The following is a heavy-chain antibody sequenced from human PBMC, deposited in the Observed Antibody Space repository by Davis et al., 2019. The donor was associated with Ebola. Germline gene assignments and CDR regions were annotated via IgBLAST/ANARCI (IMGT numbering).Heavy chain of an antibody. CDR1: GFMFSRYS. CDR3: ARDDGIRTVDY. CDR2: ISPDGSAQ. V-gene: IGHV3-7*01. J-gene: IGHJ4*02. D-gene: IGHD5-18*01. Sequence: PGGSLRLSCAASGFMFSRYSMNWVRQAPGKGLEWVAQISPDGSAQYYVHSVAGRFTISRDNAENSLSLQIDSLRADDTALYYCARDDGIRTVDYWGQGTLVTVSS.